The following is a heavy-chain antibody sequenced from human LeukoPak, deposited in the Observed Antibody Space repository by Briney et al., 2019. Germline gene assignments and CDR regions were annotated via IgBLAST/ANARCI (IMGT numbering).Heavy chain of an antibody. J-gene: IGHJ4*02. CDR3: ARALSGSYSYYFDY. V-gene: IGHV4-61*02. CDR1: GDSISSGSYY. D-gene: IGHD1-26*01. Sequence: PSETLSLTCTVSGDSISSGSYYWSWIRQPAGKGLEWIGRIYTSGSTNYNPSLKSRVTIPVDTSKNQFSLKLSSVTAADTAVYYCARALSGSYSYYFDYWGQGTLVTVSS. CDR2: IYTSGST.